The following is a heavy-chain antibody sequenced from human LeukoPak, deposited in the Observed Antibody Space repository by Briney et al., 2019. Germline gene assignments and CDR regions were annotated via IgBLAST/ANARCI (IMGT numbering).Heavy chain of an antibody. Sequence: PSETLSLTCTVSGGSISSYYWSWIRQPAGKGLEWIGRIYTCGSTNYNPSLKSRVTMSVGTSKNQFSLKLSSVTAADTAVYYCARSKDFWSGYSFDPWGQGTLVTVSS. CDR1: GGSISSYY. CDR2: IYTCGST. CDR3: ARSKDFWSGYSFDP. J-gene: IGHJ5*02. D-gene: IGHD3-3*01. V-gene: IGHV4-4*07.